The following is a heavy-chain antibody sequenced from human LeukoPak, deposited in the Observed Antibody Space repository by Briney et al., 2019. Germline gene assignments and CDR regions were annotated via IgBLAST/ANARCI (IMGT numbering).Heavy chain of an antibody. Sequence: SETLSLTCTVSGGSISSSNYYWGWIRQHPGKGLEWIGSIYYSGSTYYNPSLKSRVTISVDTSKNQFSLKLSSVTAADTAVYYCARCGYDYIWGSYRQYYFDYWGQGTLVTVSS. CDR3: ARCGYDYIWGSYRQYYFDY. V-gene: IGHV4-39*01. D-gene: IGHD3-16*02. CDR1: GGSISSSNYY. J-gene: IGHJ4*02. CDR2: IYYSGST.